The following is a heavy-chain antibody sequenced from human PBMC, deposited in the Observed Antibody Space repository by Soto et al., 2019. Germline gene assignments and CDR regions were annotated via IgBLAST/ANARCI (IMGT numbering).Heavy chain of an antibody. CDR2: IYPGDSDT. CDR3: ARLSFGSGSYYTAPDY. V-gene: IGHV5-51*01. Sequence: EXLKISCKGSGYXFTKYLVGWVRQMPGKGLEWMGIIYPGDSDTTYSSSFQGQVNISADKSITTDLLQWSGLKASETAVYYCARLSFGSGSYYTAPDYWGQGTLVTVSS. J-gene: IGHJ4*02. CDR1: GYXFTKYL. D-gene: IGHD3-10*01.